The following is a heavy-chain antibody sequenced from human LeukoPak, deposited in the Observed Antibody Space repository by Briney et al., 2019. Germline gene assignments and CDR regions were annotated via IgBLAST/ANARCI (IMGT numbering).Heavy chain of an antibody. D-gene: IGHD6-19*01. Sequence: KPSQTLSLTRAVSGGSISSSSYYWGWIRQPPGKGLEWIGSIYYSGSTYYNPSLKSRVTISVDTSKNQFSLKLSSVTAADTAVYYCARRPAVAGTTFDYWGQGTLVTVSS. J-gene: IGHJ4*02. CDR3: ARRPAVAGTTFDY. CDR2: IYYSGST. CDR1: GGSISSSSYY. V-gene: IGHV4-39*01.